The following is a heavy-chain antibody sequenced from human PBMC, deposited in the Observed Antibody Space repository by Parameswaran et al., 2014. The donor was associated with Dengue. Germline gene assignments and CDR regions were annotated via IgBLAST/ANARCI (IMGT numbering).Heavy chain of an antibody. D-gene: IGHD3-10*01. CDR3: ANTGVRGVIKGPFDY. CDR1: GFTFSSYG. V-gene: IGHV3-30*18. J-gene: IGHJ4*02. CDR2: ISYDGSNK. Sequence: QAGGSLRLSCAASGFTFSSYGMHWVRQAPGKGLEWVAVISYDGSNKYYADSVKGRFTISRDNSKNTLYLQMNSLRAEDTAVYYCANTGVRGVIKGPFDYWGQGTLVTVSS.